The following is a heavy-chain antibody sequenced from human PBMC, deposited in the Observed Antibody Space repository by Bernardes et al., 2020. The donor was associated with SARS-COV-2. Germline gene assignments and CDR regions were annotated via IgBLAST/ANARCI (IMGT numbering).Heavy chain of an antibody. J-gene: IGHJ6*02. CDR2: IFYDGIT. CDR1: GDSISSTSYY. V-gene: IGHV4-39*01. Sequence: SETLSLTCAVSGDSISSTSYYWGWIRQPPGKGLEWIGNIFYDGITYYNPSLKSRVTISVDTSKNQFSLKLSSVTAADTAVYYCTRGVGIFGEFVFYYYGLDVWGQGTTVTVSS. D-gene: IGHD3-3*01. CDR3: TRGVGIFGEFVFYYYGLDV.